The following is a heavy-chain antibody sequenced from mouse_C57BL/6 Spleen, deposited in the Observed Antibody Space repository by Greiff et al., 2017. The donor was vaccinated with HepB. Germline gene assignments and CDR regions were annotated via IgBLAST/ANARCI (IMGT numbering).Heavy chain of an antibody. J-gene: IGHJ3*01. V-gene: IGHV5-17*01. Sequence: EVQGVESGGGLVKPGGSLKLSCAASGFTFSDYGMHWVRQAPEKGLEWVAYISSGSSTIYYADTVKGRFTISRDNAKNTLFLQRTSLRSEETAMYYCARRNWDWFAYWGQGTLVTVSA. CDR1: GFTFSDYG. CDR3: ARRNWDWFAY. CDR2: ISSGSSTI. D-gene: IGHD4-1*01.